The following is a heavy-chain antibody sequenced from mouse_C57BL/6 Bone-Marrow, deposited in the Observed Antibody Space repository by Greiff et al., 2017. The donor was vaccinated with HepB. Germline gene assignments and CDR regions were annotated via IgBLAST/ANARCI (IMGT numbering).Heavy chain of an antibody. J-gene: IGHJ3*01. Sequence: VKLQESGAELVRPGTSVKMSCKASGYTFTNYWIGWAKQRPGHGLEWIGDIYPGGGYTNYNEKFKGKATLTADKSSSTAYMQFSSLTSEDSAIYYCARRGDSKLFFAYWGQGTLVTVSA. D-gene: IGHD2-5*01. V-gene: IGHV1-63*01. CDR1: GYTFTNYW. CDR2: IYPGGGYT. CDR3: ARRGDSKLFFAY.